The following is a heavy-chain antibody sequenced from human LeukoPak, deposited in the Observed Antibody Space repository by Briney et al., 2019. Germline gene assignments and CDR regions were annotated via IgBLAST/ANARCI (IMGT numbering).Heavy chain of an antibody. CDR3: ARGGGSYSIDDY. J-gene: IGHJ4*02. CDR1: GFTFSSYG. Sequence: GGSLRLSCAASGFTFSSYGMHWVRQAPGKGLEWVAVIWYDGSNKYYADSVKGRFTISRDNSKNTLYLQMNSLRAEDTAVYYCARGGGSYSIDDYWGQGTLVTVSS. CDR2: IWYDGSNK. D-gene: IGHD1-26*01. V-gene: IGHV3-33*01.